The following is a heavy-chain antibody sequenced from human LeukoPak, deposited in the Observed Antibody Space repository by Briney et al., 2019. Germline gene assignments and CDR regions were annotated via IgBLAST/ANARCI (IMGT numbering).Heavy chain of an antibody. D-gene: IGHD3-3*01. J-gene: IGHJ4*02. V-gene: IGHV1-2*02. CDR1: GYTFTGYY. CDR2: INPNSGGT. CDR3: ARVSRSSWSGYYEDY. Sequence: ASVKVSCKASGYTFTGYYMHWVRQAPGQGLEWMGWINPNSGGTNYAQKFQGRVTMTRDTSISTAYMELSRLRSDDTAVYYCARVSRSSWSGYYEDYWGQGTLVTVSS.